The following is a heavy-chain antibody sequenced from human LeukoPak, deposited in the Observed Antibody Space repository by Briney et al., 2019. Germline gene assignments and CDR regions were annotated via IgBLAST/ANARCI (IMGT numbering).Heavy chain of an antibody. Sequence: GGSLRLSCAASGFTFSACTMNWVRQAPGKGLEWVSSITTTSTFYADSVKGRFTISRDNAKNSLYLQMDSLRADDTGVYYCVRGEAHDSWGQGTLITVSS. V-gene: IGHV3-21*01. D-gene: IGHD1-26*01. CDR1: GFTFSACT. CDR2: ITTTST. CDR3: VRGEAHDS. J-gene: IGHJ4*02.